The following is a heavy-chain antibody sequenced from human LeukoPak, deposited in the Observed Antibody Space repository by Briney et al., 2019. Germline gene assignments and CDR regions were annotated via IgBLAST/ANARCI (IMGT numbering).Heavy chain of an antibody. CDR3: ATDPRYLDCLRY. Sequence: ASVKVSCKVSGYTLTELSMHWVRQAPGKGLEWMGGFDPEDGETIYAQKFQGRVTMTEDTSTDTAYMELSSLRSEDTAVYYCATDPRYLDCLRYWGQGTLVTVSS. CDR2: FDPEDGET. D-gene: IGHD3-9*01. V-gene: IGHV1-24*01. J-gene: IGHJ4*02. CDR1: GYTLTELS.